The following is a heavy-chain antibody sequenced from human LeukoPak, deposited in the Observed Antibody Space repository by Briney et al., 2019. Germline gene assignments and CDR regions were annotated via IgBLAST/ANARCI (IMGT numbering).Heavy chain of an antibody. CDR2: IIPILGIA. D-gene: IGHD2-2*01. J-gene: IGHJ4*02. Sequence: GVSVKVSCKASGGTFSSYTISWVRQAPGQGLEWMGRIIPILGIANYAQKFQGRVTITADKSTSTAYMELSSLRSEDTAVYYCASRPYCSSTSCLPDYWGQGTLVTVSS. V-gene: IGHV1-69*02. CDR3: ASRPYCSSTSCLPDY. CDR1: GGTFSSYT.